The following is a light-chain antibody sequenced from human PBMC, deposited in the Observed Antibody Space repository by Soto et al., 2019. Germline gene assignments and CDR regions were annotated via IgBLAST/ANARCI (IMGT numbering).Light chain of an antibody. CDR2: GAS. CDR1: QSLSSRN. J-gene: IGKJ1*01. CDR3: QQYNNWPRRT. V-gene: IGKV3-15*01. Sequence: EIVMTQSPATLSVSPGERATLSCRASQSLSSRNLAWYQQKPGQAPRLLIYGASTRATGIPARFSGSGSGTEFTLTISSLQSEDFAVYYCQQYNNWPRRTFGQGTKVDIK.